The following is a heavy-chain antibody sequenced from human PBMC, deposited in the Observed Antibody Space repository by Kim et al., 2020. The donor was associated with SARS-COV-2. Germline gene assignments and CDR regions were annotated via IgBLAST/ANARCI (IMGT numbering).Heavy chain of an antibody. J-gene: IGHJ6*02. V-gene: IGHV5-10-1*01. CDR3: ARHLYYYYGMDV. Sequence: SSPSFQGHVPISADKSISTAYLQWSSLKASDTAMYYCARHLYYYYGMDVWGQGTTVTVSS.